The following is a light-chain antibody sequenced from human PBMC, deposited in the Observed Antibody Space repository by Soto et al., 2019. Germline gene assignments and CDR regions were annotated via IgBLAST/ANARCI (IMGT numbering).Light chain of an antibody. CDR2: EVS. CDR3: CSYAGSSTFYV. CDR1: SSDVGSYNL. Sequence: QSELAQPASVSVSPGQSITISCTGTSSDVGSYNLVSWYQQHPGKAPKLMIYEVSKWPSGVSNRFSGSKSGNTASLTISGLQAEDEADYYCCSYAGSSTFYVFGTGTKVTVL. V-gene: IGLV2-23*02. J-gene: IGLJ1*01.